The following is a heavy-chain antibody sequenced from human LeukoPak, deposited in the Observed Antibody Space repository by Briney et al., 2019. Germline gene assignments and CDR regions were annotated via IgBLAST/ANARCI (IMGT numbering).Heavy chain of an antibody. CDR1: GYTFTSYD. Sequence: ASVKVSCKASGYTFTSYDINWVRQATGQGLEWMGWMNPNSGNTGYAQKFQGRVTMTRNTSISTAYMVLSSLRSEDTAVYYCARVGRGFRYYYDSSGYYYFNYWGQGTLVTVSS. V-gene: IGHV1-8*01. J-gene: IGHJ4*02. D-gene: IGHD3-22*01. CDR3: ARVGRGFRYYYDSSGYYYFNY. CDR2: MNPNSGNT.